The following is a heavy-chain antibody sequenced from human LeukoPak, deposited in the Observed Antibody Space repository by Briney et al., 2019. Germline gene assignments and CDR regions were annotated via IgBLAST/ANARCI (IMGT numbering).Heavy chain of an antibody. Sequence: ASVKVSCKASGYTFTSYGISWVRQAPGQGLEWVGWISAYNGNTNYAQKLQGRVTMTTDTSTSTAYMELRSLRSDDTAVYYCARDGGQQLVPYSPDYWGQGTLVTVSS. V-gene: IGHV1-18*01. CDR2: ISAYNGNT. J-gene: IGHJ4*02. CDR3: ARDGGQQLVPYSPDY. CDR1: GYTFTSYG. D-gene: IGHD6-13*01.